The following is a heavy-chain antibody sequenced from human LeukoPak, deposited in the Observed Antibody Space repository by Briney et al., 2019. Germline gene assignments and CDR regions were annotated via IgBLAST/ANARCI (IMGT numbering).Heavy chain of an antibody. CDR3: ARDHRDGYKFGD. Sequence: GASVKVSCKASGYTFTGYYMHWVRQAPGQGLEWMGWINPNSGGTNYAQKFQGRVTMTRNTSISTTYMELSRLRSDDTAVYYCARDHRDGYKFGDWGQGTLVTVSS. D-gene: IGHD5-24*01. V-gene: IGHV1-2*02. J-gene: IGHJ4*02. CDR1: GYTFTGYY. CDR2: INPNSGGT.